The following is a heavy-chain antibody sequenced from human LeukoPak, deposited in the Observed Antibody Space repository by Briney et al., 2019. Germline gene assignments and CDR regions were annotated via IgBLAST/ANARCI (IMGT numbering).Heavy chain of an antibody. V-gene: IGHV1-69*06. Sequence: SVKVSCKASGGTFSSYAISWVRQAPGQGLEWMGGIIPIFGTANYAQKFQGRVTITADKSTSTAYMELRSLRSDDTAVYYCARDGHRRYHYDSSGREDAFDIWGQGTMVTVSS. D-gene: IGHD3-22*01. CDR1: GGTFSSYA. CDR2: IIPIFGTA. J-gene: IGHJ3*02. CDR3: ARDGHRRYHYDSSGREDAFDI.